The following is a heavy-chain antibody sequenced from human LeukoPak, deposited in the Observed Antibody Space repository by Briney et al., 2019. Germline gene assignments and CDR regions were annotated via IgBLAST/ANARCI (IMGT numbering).Heavy chain of an antibody. CDR2: MNPNSGNT. D-gene: IGHD2-2*01. V-gene: IGHV1-8*01. CDR1: GYTFTSYD. J-gene: IGHJ5*02. CDR3: ASCVVVPAESGWFDP. Sequence: GASVKVSCKASGYTFTSYDINWVRQATGQGLEWMGWMNPNSGNTGYAQKFQGRVTITADKSTSTAYMELSSLRSGDTAVYYCASCVVVPAESGWFDPWGQGTLVTVSS.